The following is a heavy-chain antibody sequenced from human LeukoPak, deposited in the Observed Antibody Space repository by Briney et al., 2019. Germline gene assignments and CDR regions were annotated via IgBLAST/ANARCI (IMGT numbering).Heavy chain of an antibody. Sequence: GGSLRLSCAASGFTFSNAWMNWVRQAPGKGLGWVGRIKPKTDGETTEYAAPVKGRFSISRDDSKNMLYLQMNSLKTEDTAVYYCITPLPYSAQGGQGTLVTVSS. V-gene: IGHV3-15*07. J-gene: IGHJ4*02. CDR3: ITPLPYSAQ. CDR2: IKPKTDGETT. D-gene: IGHD2-21*01. CDR1: GFTFSNAW.